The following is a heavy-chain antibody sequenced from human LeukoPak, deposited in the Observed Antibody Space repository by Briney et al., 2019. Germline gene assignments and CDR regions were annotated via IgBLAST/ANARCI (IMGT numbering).Heavy chain of an antibody. J-gene: IGHJ4*02. V-gene: IGHV3-21*01. D-gene: IGHD1-26*01. Sequence: GGSLRLSCAASGFTLSTYSMNWVRQAPGKGLEWVSSISSSSSYIYYADSVKGRFTISRDNAKSSLYLQMNSLRAEDTAVYYCARDYWEHYFDYWGQGTLVTVSS. CDR1: GFTLSTYS. CDR3: ARDYWEHYFDY. CDR2: ISSSSSYI.